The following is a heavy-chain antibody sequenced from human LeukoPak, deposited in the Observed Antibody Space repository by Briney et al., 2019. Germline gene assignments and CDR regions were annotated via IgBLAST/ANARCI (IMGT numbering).Heavy chain of an antibody. CDR1: GFTFSSYA. J-gene: IGHJ4*02. CDR3: ARALRDYYDSSGYYPDY. D-gene: IGHD3-22*01. V-gene: IGHV3-30*04. Sequence: GRSLRLSCAASGFTFSSYAMHWVRQAPGKGLEWVAVISYDGSNKYYADSVKGRFTISRDNSKNTLYLQMNSLRAEDTAVYYCARALRDYYDSSGYYPDYRGQGTLVTVSS. CDR2: ISYDGSNK.